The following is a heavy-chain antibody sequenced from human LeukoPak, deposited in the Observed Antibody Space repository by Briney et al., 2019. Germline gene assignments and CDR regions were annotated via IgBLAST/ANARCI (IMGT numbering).Heavy chain of an antibody. CDR2: IRGSGDRS. D-gene: IGHD3-10*01. J-gene: IGHJ6*02. Sequence: GGSLRLSCAASGFSFNNYAISWVRQAPGKGLEWVSGIRGSGDRSDYADSVKGRFTISTDNSKNTVYLQMNSLRAEDTAVYYCAKGDYYGSGSTFKNGMDVWGQGTTVTVSS. V-gene: IGHV3-23*01. CDR3: AKGDYYGSGSTFKNGMDV. CDR1: GFSFNNYA.